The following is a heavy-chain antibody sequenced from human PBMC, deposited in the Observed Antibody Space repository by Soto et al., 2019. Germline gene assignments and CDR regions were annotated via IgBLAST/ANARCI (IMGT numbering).Heavy chain of an antibody. D-gene: IGHD6-19*01. CDR3: ARGRPRIAVAGTPDY. V-gene: IGHV1-3*01. J-gene: IGHJ4*02. Sequence: KFQGRVTITRDTSASTAYMELSSLRSEDTAVYYCARGRPRIAVAGTPDYWGQGTLVTVSS.